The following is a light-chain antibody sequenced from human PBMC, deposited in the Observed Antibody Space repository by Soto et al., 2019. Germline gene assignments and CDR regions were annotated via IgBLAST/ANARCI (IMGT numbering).Light chain of an antibody. CDR1: SSDVGGYNY. CDR3: SSYTSSSTRV. V-gene: IGLV2-14*01. CDR2: DVS. Sequence: QSVLTQPASVSGSPGQSITISCTGTSSDVGGYNYVSWYQQHPGKAPKLMIYDVSNRPSGVSNRFSGSKSGNTASLTISGLHAEDEAAYYCSSYTSSSTRVFGGGTKLTVL. J-gene: IGLJ2*01.